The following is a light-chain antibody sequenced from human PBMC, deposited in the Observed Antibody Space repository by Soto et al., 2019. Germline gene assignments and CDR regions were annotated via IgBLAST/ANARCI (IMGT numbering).Light chain of an antibody. Sequence: QSVLTQPASVSGSPGQSITISCTGTSSDVGGYNYVSWYQQHPGKAPKLMIYEVSNRPLGVSNRFSGSKSGNTASLTISGLQAEDEADHYCTSYTSSSTLDVFGTGTKVTV. CDR2: EVS. CDR3: TSYTSSSTLDV. V-gene: IGLV2-14*01. CDR1: SSDVGGYNY. J-gene: IGLJ1*01.